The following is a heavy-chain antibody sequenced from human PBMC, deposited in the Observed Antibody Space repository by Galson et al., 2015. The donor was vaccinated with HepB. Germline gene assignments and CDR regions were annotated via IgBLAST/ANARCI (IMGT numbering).Heavy chain of an antibody. J-gene: IGHJ4*02. D-gene: IGHD3-22*01. CDR2: INPSGGST. CDR1: GYTFTSYY. CDR3: ARDYYDSGGYSVVDY. V-gene: IGHV1-46*04. Sequence: SVKVSCKASGYTFTSYYMHWVRQAPGQGLEWMGIINPSGGSTSYAQKLQGRVTMTRDTSTSTVYMELSSLRSEDTAVYYCARDYYDSGGYSVVDYWGQGTLVTVSS.